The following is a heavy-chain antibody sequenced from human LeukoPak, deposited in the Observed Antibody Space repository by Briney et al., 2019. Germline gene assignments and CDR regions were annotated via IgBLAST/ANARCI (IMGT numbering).Heavy chain of an antibody. CDR1: GFTLSTNA. CDR2: ISYDGSYK. CDR3: ARRLHEGTDY. Sequence: QTGGSLRLSCLTSGFTLSTNAMSWVRQAPGKGPEWVAVISYDGSYKYYADSVKGRFTISRDSSKNTVSLQMNSLRAEDTAVYYCARRLHEGTDYWGQGTLVTVSS. J-gene: IGHJ4*02. V-gene: IGHV3-30*04. D-gene: IGHD5-24*01.